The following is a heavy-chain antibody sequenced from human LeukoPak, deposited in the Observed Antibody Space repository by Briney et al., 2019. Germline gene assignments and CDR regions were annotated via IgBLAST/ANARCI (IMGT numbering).Heavy chain of an antibody. J-gene: IGHJ4*02. CDR1: GGSISSGGYY. V-gene: IGHV4-31*03. CDR3: ARDGGGHCSGGSCYYY. Sequence: SETLSLTCTVSGGSISSGGYYWSWIRQHPGKGLEWIGYIYYSGSTYYNPPLKSRVTISIDTSKNQFSLKRSSVTAADTAVYYCARDGGGHCSGGSCYYYWGQGTLVTVSS. D-gene: IGHD2-15*01. CDR2: IYYSGST.